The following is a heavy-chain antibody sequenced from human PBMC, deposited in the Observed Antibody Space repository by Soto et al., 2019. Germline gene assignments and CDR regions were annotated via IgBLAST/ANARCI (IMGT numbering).Heavy chain of an antibody. Sequence: GGSLRLSCAASGFTFSSYAISWVRQAPGKGLEWVSAISGSGGSTYYADSVKGRFTISRDNSKNTLYLQMNSLRAEDTAVYYCAKPMGGYYYYGMDVWGQAITVTGCS. V-gene: IGHV3-23*01. CDR3: AKPMGGYYYYGMDV. CDR2: ISGSGGST. J-gene: IGHJ6*02. CDR1: GFTFSSYA.